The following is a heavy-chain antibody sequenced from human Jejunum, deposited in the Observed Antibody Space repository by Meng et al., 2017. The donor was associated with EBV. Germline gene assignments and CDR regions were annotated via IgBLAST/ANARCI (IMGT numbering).Heavy chain of an antibody. D-gene: IGHD3-16*01. CDR2: IFHAGNT. Sequence: VQLQESGPGLVKPSGTLSLTCGVSGDSIISTDTWWSWVRQPPGKGLEWIGEIFHAGNTNYNPPLKSQVTMSVDTSKNQFSLNLSSVTAADSAVYYCARGSHYTWDVWGQGTLVTVSS. CDR1: GDSIISTDTW. J-gene: IGHJ4*02. CDR3: ARGSHYTWDV. V-gene: IGHV4-4*02.